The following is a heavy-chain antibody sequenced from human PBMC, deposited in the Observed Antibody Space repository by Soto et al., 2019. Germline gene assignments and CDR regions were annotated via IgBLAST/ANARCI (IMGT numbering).Heavy chain of an antibody. CDR2: IYYSGST. CDR3: AREGPMLRGVVPEDY. D-gene: IGHD3-10*01. J-gene: IGHJ4*02. Sequence: SETLSLTCTVSGGSISSGDYYWSWIRQPPGKGLEWIGYIYYSGSTYYNPSLKSRVTISVDTSKNQFSLKLSSVTAADTAIYYCAREGPMLRGVVPEDYWGQGTLVTVSS. V-gene: IGHV4-30-4*01. CDR1: GGSISSGDYY.